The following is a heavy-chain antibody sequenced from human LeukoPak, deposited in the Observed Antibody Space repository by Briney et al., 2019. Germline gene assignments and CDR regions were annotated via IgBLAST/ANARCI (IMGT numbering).Heavy chain of an antibody. V-gene: IGHV1-2*02. Sequence: RASVKVSCKASGYTFTGYYMHWVRQAPGQGLERMGWINPNSGGTNYAQKFQGRVTMTRDTSISTAYMELSRLRSDDTAVYYCARAGGSGWLDWFDPWGQGTLVTVSS. CDR2: INPNSGGT. D-gene: IGHD6-19*01. CDR1: GYTFTGYY. CDR3: ARAGGSGWLDWFDP. J-gene: IGHJ5*02.